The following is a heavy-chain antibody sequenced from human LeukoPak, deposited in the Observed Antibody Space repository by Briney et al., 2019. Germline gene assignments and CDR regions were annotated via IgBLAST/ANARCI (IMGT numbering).Heavy chain of an antibody. J-gene: IGHJ4*02. D-gene: IGHD6-13*01. CDR2: IKQDGSEK. CDR1: GFTFSSYW. V-gene: IGHV3-7*01. Sequence: PGGSLRLSCAASGFTFSSYWMSWVRQAPGKGLEWVANIKQDGSEKYYVDSVKGRFTISRDNAKNSLYLQMSSLRAEDTAVYYCARVISSWYCDYWGQGTLVTVSS. CDR3: ARVISSWYCDY.